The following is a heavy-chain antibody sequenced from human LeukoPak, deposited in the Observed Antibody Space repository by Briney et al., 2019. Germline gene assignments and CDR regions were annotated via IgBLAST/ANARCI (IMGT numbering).Heavy chain of an antibody. CDR2: IYSGGST. CDR1: GFTVSSNY. Sequence: GGSLRLSCAASGFTVSSNYMSWVRQAPGKGLEWVSVIYSGGSTYYADSVKGRFTISRDNSENTLYLQMNSLRAEDTAVYYCARGGYSYAPTFDYWGQGTLVTVSS. D-gene: IGHD5-18*01. CDR3: ARGGYSYAPTFDY. V-gene: IGHV3-66*01. J-gene: IGHJ4*02.